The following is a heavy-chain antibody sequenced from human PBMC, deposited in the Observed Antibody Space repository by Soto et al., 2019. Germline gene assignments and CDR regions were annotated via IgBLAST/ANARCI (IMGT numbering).Heavy chain of an antibody. CDR1: GFTFSSYA. D-gene: IGHD4-17*01. CDR3: VKAGDYTEMEVLYYGMDV. Sequence: GGSLRLSCSASGFTFSSYAMHWVRQAPGKGLEYVSAISSNGGSTYYADSVKGRFTISRDNSKNTLYLQMSSLRAEDTAVYYCVKAGDYTEMEVLYYGMDVWGQGTTVTVSS. CDR2: ISSNGGST. V-gene: IGHV3-64D*08. J-gene: IGHJ6*02.